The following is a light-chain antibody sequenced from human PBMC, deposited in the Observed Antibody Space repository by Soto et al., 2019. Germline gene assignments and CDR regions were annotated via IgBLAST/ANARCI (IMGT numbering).Light chain of an antibody. CDR2: DAS. CDR1: QNISVR. CDR3: QHYDSSSPT. V-gene: IGKV1-5*01. J-gene: IGKJ2*01. Sequence: DIQMTQSPATLSASVGDGVTITCRASQNISVRLAWYQQRPGKAPKFLMYDASSLETGVPSRFSGSGSGTEFTLTIRSLQPDDSATYYCQHYDSSSPTFGQGTKMEIK.